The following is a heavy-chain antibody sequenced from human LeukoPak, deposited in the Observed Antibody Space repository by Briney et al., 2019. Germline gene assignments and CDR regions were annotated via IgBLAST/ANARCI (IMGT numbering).Heavy chain of an antibody. CDR2: IYHSGST. J-gene: IGHJ1*01. D-gene: IGHD3-22*01. V-gene: IGHV4-4*02. CDR3: ARLENYYDSSGPRRYFQH. Sequence: PSGTLSLTCAVSGGSISSSNWWSWVRQPPGKGLEWIGEIYHSGSTNYNPSLKSRVTISVDKSKNQFSLKLSSVTAADTAVYYCARLENYYDSSGPRRYFQHWGQGTLVTVSS. CDR1: GGSISSSNW.